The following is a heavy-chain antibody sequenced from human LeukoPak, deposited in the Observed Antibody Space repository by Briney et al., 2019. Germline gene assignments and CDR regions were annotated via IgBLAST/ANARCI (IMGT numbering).Heavy chain of an antibody. Sequence: SETLSLTCTVSGGSISSYYWSWIRQPPGKGLEWIGYIYYSGSTNYNPSLKSRVTISVDTSKNQFSLKLSSVAAADTAVYYCARSVEGYCRGGSCYYYSYYMDVWGKGTTVTVSS. V-gene: IGHV4-59*01. CDR3: ARSVEGYCRGGSCYYYSYYMDV. CDR2: IYYSGST. J-gene: IGHJ6*03. CDR1: GGSISSYY. D-gene: IGHD2-15*01.